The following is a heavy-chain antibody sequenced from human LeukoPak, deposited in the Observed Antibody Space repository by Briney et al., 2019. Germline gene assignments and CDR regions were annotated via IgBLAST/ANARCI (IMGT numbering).Heavy chain of an antibody. V-gene: IGHV4-34*01. D-gene: IGHD2-2*01. Sequence: SETLSLTCAVYGGSFSGYYWSWIRQPPGKGLEWIGEINHSGSTNYNPSLKSRVTISVDTSKSQFSLKLSSVTAADTAVYYCARLLGYCSSTSCPNWFDPWGQGTLVTVSS. CDR3: ARLLGYCSSTSCPNWFDP. CDR2: INHSGST. CDR1: GGSFSGYY. J-gene: IGHJ5*02.